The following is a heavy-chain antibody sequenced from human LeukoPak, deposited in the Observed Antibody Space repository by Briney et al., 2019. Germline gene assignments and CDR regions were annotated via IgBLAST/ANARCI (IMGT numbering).Heavy chain of an antibody. CDR1: GYSFTSYW. CDR3: ARSPNPSGDYFDH. Sequence: GEPLKISCKGSGYSFTSYWIGWVRQTPGKGLEWMGIIYPGDSDTRYSPSFQGQVTISADKSISTAYLQWSSLKASDTAMYYCARSPNPSGDYFDHWGQGTLVTVSS. V-gene: IGHV5-51*01. J-gene: IGHJ4*02. D-gene: IGHD4-17*01. CDR2: IYPGDSDT.